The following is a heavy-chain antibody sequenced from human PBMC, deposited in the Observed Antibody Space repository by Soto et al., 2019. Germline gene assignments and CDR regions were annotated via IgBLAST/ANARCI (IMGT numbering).Heavy chain of an antibody. CDR1: GFSLSTSGVG. V-gene: IGHV2-5*02. J-gene: IGHJ3*02. CDR2: IYWDDDK. CDR3: AHSRSGRYFDWSAKIYDAFDI. D-gene: IGHD3-9*01. Sequence: QITLKESGPTLVKPTQTLTLTCTFSGFSLSTSGVGVGWIRQPPGKALEWLALIYWDDDKRYSPSLKSRLTITKDTSKNQVVLTMTNMDPVDTATYYCAHSRSGRYFDWSAKIYDAFDIWGQGTMVTVSS.